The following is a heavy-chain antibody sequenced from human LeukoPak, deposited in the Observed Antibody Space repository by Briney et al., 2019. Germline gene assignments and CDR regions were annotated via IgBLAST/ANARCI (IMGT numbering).Heavy chain of an antibody. CDR1: GYTSDNYT. CDR2: INLNIGNT. J-gene: IGHJ4*02. D-gene: IGHD3-3*01. V-gene: IGHV1-8*01. CDR3: ARGAPVAIFGPGYDEYFEY. Sequence: GSPRPSCEPSGYTSDNYTTNAVRDGPGQGLECVFWINLNIGNTGYAQKFQSIVIMTTNTSMNTAYMELRGLRSEDTAIYYCARGAPVAIFGPGYDEYFEYWGQGTVVAVSS.